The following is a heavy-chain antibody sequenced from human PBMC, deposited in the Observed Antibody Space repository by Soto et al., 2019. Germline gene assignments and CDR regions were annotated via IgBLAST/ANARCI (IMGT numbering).Heavy chain of an antibody. V-gene: IGHV1-3*05. CDR1: GYTCTSYA. J-gene: IGHJ4*02. D-gene: IGHD3-10*01. Sequence: QVQLVQSGAEEKKPGASVKVSCKASGYTCTSYAMHWVRQAPGQRLEWMGWINAGNGNTKYSQKFQGRVTITRDTSASTAYMELSSLRSEDTAVYYCARGGPPIDYWGQGPLVTVSS. CDR2: INAGNGNT. CDR3: ARGGPPIDY.